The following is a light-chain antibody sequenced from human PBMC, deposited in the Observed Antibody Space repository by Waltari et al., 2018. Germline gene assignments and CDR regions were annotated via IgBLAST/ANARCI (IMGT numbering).Light chain of an antibody. V-gene: IGLV2-14*01. J-gene: IGLJ2*01. Sequence: QSALTQPASVSGSPGQSITISCTGTNSDLGAYHYVSWYQQHPGKAPKLIIFEVSNRPSGVSNRFSGSKSGNTASLTISGLQPEDEADYYCSSYTSSDTMIFGTGTKLTVL. CDR1: NSDLGAYHY. CDR2: EVS. CDR3: SSYTSSDTMI.